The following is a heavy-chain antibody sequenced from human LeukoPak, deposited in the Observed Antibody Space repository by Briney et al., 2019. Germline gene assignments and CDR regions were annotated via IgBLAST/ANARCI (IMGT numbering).Heavy chain of an antibody. Sequence: ASVKVSCKASGYTFSSYGISWVRQAPGQGLEWVGWISAYSGDTIYAQKLQGRVTMTTDTSTSTAYMELRSLISDDTAVYYCARDFTPYCSSTSCSWLDPWGQGTLVTVSS. V-gene: IGHV1-18*01. CDR2: ISAYSGDT. D-gene: IGHD2-2*01. J-gene: IGHJ5*02. CDR3: ARDFTPYCSSTSCSWLDP. CDR1: GYTFSSYG.